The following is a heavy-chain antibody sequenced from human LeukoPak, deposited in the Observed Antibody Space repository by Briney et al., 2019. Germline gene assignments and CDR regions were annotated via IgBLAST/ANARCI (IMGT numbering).Heavy chain of an antibody. V-gene: IGHV1-8*01. Sequence: SVKVSCKPSRYTFTSYDINWVRHATGQGLEWMGWMNPNSGNTGSAQKFQGRATMTKNTSITTAYMELSSLRSEDTALYYCARALSWTTDSYYYMDVWGKGTTVTVSS. J-gene: IGHJ6*03. CDR3: ARALSWTTDSYYYMDV. CDR2: MNPNSGNT. D-gene: IGHD3/OR15-3a*01. CDR1: RYTFTSYD.